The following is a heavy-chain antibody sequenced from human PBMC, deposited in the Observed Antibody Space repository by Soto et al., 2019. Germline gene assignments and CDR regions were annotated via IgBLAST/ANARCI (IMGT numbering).Heavy chain of an antibody. D-gene: IGHD3-3*01. Sequence: EVQLLESGGGLVQPGGSLRLSCAASGFTFSSYAMSWVRQAPGKGLEWVSAISGSGGSTYYADSVKGRFTISRDNSKIRLNLSMNSLRAEDTGVYYGAKSANYDLWCVWFDPWGQGTLVTVSS. V-gene: IGHV3-23*01. CDR2: ISGSGGST. CDR1: GFTFSSYA. J-gene: IGHJ5*02. CDR3: AKSANYDLWCVWFDP.